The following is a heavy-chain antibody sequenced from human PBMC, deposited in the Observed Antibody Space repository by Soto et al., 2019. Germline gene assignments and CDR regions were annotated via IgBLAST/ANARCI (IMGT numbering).Heavy chain of an antibody. V-gene: IGHV4-4*07. CDR2: IYTSGST. J-gene: IGHJ4*02. CDR1: GGYISSYY. D-gene: IGHD6-6*01. CDR3: ARDLRRYSSSSGFDY. Sequence: QVQLQESGPGLVKPSETLSLTCTVSGGYISSYYWSWIRQPAGKGLEWIGRIYTSGSTNYNPSLKSRVTMSVDTSKNQFSLKLSSVTAADTAVSYCARDLRRYSSSSGFDYWGQGTLVTVSS.